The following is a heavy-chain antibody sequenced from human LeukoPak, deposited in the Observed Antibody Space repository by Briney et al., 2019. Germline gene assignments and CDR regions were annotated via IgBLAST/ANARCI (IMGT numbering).Heavy chain of an antibody. Sequence: GGSLRLSCAASGFTFDDYAMHWVRQAPGKGLEWVSGISWNSGSIGYADSVKGRFTISRDNAKNSLYLQMNSLRAEDTALYYCAKASAHHIVGADHDAFDIWGQGTMVTVSS. D-gene: IGHD1-26*01. CDR3: AKASAHHIVGADHDAFDI. J-gene: IGHJ3*02. V-gene: IGHV3-9*01. CDR2: ISWNSGSI. CDR1: GFTFDDYA.